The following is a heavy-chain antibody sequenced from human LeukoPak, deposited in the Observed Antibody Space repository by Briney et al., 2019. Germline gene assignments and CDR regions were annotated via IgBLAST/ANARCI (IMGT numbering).Heavy chain of an antibody. D-gene: IGHD6-13*01. CDR1: GGSFSGYY. CDR3: ARSTQQRYYYYYYMDV. J-gene: IGHJ6*03. CDR2: INHSGST. Sequence: SETLSLTCAVYGGSFSGYYWSWIRQPPGKGLEWIGEINHSGSTNYNPSLKSRVTISVDTSKNQFSLKLSSVTAADTAVYYCARSTQQRYYYYYYMDVWGKGTTVTVSS. V-gene: IGHV4-34*01.